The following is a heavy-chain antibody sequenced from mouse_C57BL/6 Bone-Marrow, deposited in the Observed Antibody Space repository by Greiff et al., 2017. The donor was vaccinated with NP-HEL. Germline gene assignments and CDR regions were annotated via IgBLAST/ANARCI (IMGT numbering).Heavy chain of an antibody. CDR2: INPGSGGT. CDR3: ARWEASTMAN. J-gene: IGHJ2*01. Sequence: QVQLQQSGAELVRPGTLVKVSCKASGYAFTNYLIEWVKQRPGQGLEWIGVINPGSGGTNYNEKFKGKATLTADKSSSTAYMQLSSLTSEDSAVYFCARWEASTMANWGQGTTLTVSS. V-gene: IGHV1-54*01. D-gene: IGHD2-1*01. CDR1: GYAFTNYL.